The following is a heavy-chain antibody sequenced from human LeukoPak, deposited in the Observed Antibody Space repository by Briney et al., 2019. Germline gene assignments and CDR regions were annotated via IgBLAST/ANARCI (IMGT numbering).Heavy chain of an antibody. J-gene: IGHJ4*02. V-gene: IGHV3-21*01. CDR2: ISSSSYI. Sequence: GGSLRLSCAASGFTFSSYSMNWVRQAPGKGLEWVSSISSSSYIYYADSVKGRFTISRGNAKNSLYLQMNSLRAEDTAVYYCARGDGDYWGQGTLVTVSS. CDR1: GFTFSSYS. CDR3: ARGDGDY. D-gene: IGHD5-24*01.